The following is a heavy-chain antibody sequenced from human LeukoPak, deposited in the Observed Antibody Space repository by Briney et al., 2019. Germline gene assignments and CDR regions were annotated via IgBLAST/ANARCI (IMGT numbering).Heavy chain of an antibody. CDR2: ISGSGGST. V-gene: IGHV3-23*01. D-gene: IGHD2-15*01. CDR3: AKDPGDCSGGSCYGDY. J-gene: IGHJ4*02. CDR1: GFTFSSYA. Sequence: GGSLRLSCAASGFTFSSYAMSWVRQAPGKGLEWVSAISGSGGSTYYADSVKGRFTISRDNSKNTLYLQMNSLRAEDTAVYYCAKDPGDCSGGSCYGDYWGQGTLVTVSS.